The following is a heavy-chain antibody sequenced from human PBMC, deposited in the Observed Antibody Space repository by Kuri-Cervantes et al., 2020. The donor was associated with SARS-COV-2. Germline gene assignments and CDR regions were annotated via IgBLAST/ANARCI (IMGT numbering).Heavy chain of an antibody. CDR3: VNEAEDDY. Sequence: SVKVSCKVSGYTLTELSMHWVRQAPGQGLEWMGGIIPIFGIANYAQKFQGRVTITADKSTSTAYMELNSLRAEDTAVYYCVNEAEDDYWGQGTLVTVYS. J-gene: IGHJ4*02. CDR1: GYTLTELS. CDR2: IIPIFGIA. V-gene: IGHV1-69*10. D-gene: IGHD6-19*01.